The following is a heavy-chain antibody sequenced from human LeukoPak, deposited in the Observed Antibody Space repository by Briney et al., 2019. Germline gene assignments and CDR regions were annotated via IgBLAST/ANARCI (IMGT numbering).Heavy chain of an antibody. Sequence: SSETLSLTCTVSGGSISSYYWSWIRQPPGKGLEWIGYIYYSGSTNYNPSLKSRVTISVDTSKNQFSLKLSSVTAADTAVYYCARARGRYSSTFDYWGQGTLVTVSS. J-gene: IGHJ4*02. V-gene: IGHV4-59*01. D-gene: IGHD6-19*01. CDR2: IYYSGST. CDR3: ARARGRYSSTFDY. CDR1: GGSISSYY.